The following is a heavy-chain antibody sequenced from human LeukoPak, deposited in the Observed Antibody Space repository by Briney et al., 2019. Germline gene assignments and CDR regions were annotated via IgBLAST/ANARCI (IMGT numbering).Heavy chain of an antibody. D-gene: IGHD2-2*03. CDR1: GGSISSTSYY. CDR2: IYYSGST. CDR3: ARLLRVGYCSTTTCNWFDP. Sequence: PSETLSLTCVVSGGSISSTSYYWGWIRQPPGKGLEWIGSIYYSGSTYYSPSLKSRVTISVDTSKNQFSPKLSSVTAADTAVYYCARLLRVGYCSTTTCNWFDPWGQGTLVTVSS. V-gene: IGHV4-39*07. J-gene: IGHJ5*02.